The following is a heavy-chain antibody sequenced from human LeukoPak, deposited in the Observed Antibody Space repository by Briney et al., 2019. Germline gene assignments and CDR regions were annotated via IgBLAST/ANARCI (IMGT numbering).Heavy chain of an antibody. V-gene: IGHV4-59*01. CDR3: AMSPGSNFEV. CDR2: IYYSGST. Sequence: PSETLSLTCSVSGGSISRYYWSWIRQPPGKGLERIGYIYYSGSTNYNSSLKSRVTISVDTSKNQFSLKLSSVTAADTAVYYCAMSPGSNFEVWGQGTMVTVSS. J-gene: IGHJ3*01. CDR1: GGSISRYY.